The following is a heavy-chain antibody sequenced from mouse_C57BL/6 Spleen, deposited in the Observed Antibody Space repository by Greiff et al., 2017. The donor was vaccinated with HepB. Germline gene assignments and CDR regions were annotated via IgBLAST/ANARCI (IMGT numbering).Heavy chain of an antibody. CDR1: GYTFTDYY. Sequence: EVQLQQSGPELVKPGASVKISCKASGYTFTDYYMNWVKQSHGKSLEWIGDINPNNGGTSYNQKFKGKATLTVDKSSSTAYMELRSLTSEDSAVYYCARRGLWPAWFAYWGQGTLVTVSA. V-gene: IGHV1-26*01. D-gene: IGHD1-1*02. CDR3: ARRGLWPAWFAY. J-gene: IGHJ3*01. CDR2: INPNNGGT.